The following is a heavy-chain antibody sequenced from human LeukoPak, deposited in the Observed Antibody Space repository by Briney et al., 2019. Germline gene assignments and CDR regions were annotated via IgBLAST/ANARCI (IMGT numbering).Heavy chain of an antibody. CDR3: ARNSKRGYCSGASCYRL. V-gene: IGHV4-39*01. CDR1: RGSISSSSYY. Sequence: SETLSLTCTVSRGSISSSSYYWGWIRQAPGKGLEWVGSISYSGNTYYSPSLKSRLTMSVDTSMNQFSLKLRSVTAADTAVYYCARNSKRGYCSGASCYRLWGQGTLVAVSA. D-gene: IGHD2-15*01. J-gene: IGHJ4*02. CDR2: ISYSGNT.